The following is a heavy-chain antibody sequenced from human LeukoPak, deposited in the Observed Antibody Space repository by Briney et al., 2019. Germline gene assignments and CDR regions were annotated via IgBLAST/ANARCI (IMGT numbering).Heavy chain of an antibody. J-gene: IGHJ4*02. V-gene: IGHV3-23*01. CDR2: ISGSGGST. D-gene: IGHD6-19*01. Sequence: GGSLRLSCAASGFTFSSYAMSWVRQAPGKGLEWVSTISGSGGSTYYADSVKGRFTISRDNSKNTLYVQMNSLRAEDTAVYYCATDPSKRWLFYWGQGTLVTVSS. CDR3: ATDPSKRWLFY. CDR1: GFTFSSYA.